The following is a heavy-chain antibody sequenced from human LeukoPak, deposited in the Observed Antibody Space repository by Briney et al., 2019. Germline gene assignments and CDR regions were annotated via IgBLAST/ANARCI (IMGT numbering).Heavy chain of an antibody. J-gene: IGHJ4*02. V-gene: IGHV4-59*12. CDR1: GGSISSDY. CDR3: AREDHNSGSYYFDY. Sequence: PSETLSLTCTVSGGSISSDYWSWIRQPPGKGLEWIGYIYYRGSTNYNPSLKSRVTISVDTSKNQFSLNLNSVTAADTAVYYCAREDHNSGSYYFDYWGQGALVTVSS. D-gene: IGHD3-10*01. CDR2: IYYRGST.